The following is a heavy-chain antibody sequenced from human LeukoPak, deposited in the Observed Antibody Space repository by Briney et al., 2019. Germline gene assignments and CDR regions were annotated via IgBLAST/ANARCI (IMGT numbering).Heavy chain of an antibody. D-gene: IGHD3-10*01. CDR1: GGSISSYY. V-gene: IGHV4-4*07. J-gene: IGHJ6*03. CDR2: IYTSGST. Sequence: SETLSLTCTVSGGSISSYYWSWIRQPAGKGLEWIGRIYTSGSTNYNPSLKSRVTMSVDTSKNQFSLKLSSVTAADTAVYYCARDGVRGFTNYYYYMDVWGKGTTVTVSS. CDR3: ARDGVRGFTNYYYYMDV.